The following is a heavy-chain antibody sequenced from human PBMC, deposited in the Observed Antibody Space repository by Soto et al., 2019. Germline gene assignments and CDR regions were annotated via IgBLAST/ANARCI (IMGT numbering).Heavy chain of an antibody. J-gene: IGHJ4*02. Sequence: SETLSLTCALYGPSFSGYSCSWIRQSRGKGLEWIREINPTGSTNYNPSRKSRFTISIDTSTAQFSLKLNSVAAADMAVFYCASRMGSGRYYFDFWGQGTVVTVPS. V-gene: IGHV4-34*01. D-gene: IGHD3-10*01. CDR2: INPTGST. CDR1: GPSFSGYS. CDR3: ASRMGSGRYYFDF.